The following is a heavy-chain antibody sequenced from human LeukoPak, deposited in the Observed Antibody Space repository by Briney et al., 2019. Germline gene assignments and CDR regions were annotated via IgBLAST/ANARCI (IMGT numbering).Heavy chain of an antibody. D-gene: IGHD6-19*01. CDR2: INHSGST. CDR3: ARGKFLPYRRAWSAYAYSSSGMDA. V-gene: IGHV4-34*01. Sequence: PGGSLRLSCAASGFTFSSYSMNWVRQPPGKGLEWIGEINHSGSTNYNPSLKSRVTISVDTSKNQFSLKLSSVTAAATAVDYCARGKFLPYRRAWSAYAYSSSGMDAWGQGPTVPAPS. CDR1: GFTFSSYS. J-gene: IGHJ6*02.